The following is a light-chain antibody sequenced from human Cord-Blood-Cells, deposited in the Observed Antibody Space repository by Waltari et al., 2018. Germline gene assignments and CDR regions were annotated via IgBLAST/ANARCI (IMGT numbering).Light chain of an antibody. J-gene: IGKJ4*01. V-gene: IGKV1-5*01. CDR2: DAS. CDR1: QSISSW. CDR3: QQYNSYLT. Sequence: IQMTQSPSTLSASVGDRVTITCRASQSISSWLAWYQQKPGKAPKLLTYDASSLESGVPSRFSGSGSGTEFTLTISSLQPDYFATYYCQQYNSYLTFGGGTKVEIK.